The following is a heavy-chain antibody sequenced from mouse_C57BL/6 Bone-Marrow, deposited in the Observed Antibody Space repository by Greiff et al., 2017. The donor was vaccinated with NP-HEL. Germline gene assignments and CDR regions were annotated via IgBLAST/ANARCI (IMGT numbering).Heavy chain of an antibody. J-gene: IGHJ1*03. Sequence: QVQLQQSGPELVKPGASVKISCKASGYTFTDYYINWVKQRPGQGLEWIGWIFPGSGSTYYIEKFKGKATLTVDKSSSTAYMLLSSLTSEDSAVYFCASPPDWVNWYFDVWGTGTTVTVSS. CDR2: IFPGSGST. V-gene: IGHV1-75*01. CDR3: ASPPDWVNWYFDV. CDR1: GYTFTDYY. D-gene: IGHD4-1*01.